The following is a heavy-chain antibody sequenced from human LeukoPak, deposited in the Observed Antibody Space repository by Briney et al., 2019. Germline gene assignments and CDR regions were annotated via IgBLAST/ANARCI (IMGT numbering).Heavy chain of an antibody. CDR1: GYSFPRNG. CDR3: ARDVNYAFDY. Sequence: ASVKVSCKPSGYSFPRNGISWVRQAPGQGLEWMGWISANSGNTNYAQKFQDRVTLTTDTSTSTANMELRSLRSDDTAVYYCARDVNYAFDYWGQGTLVTVSS. V-gene: IGHV1-18*01. CDR2: ISANSGNT. J-gene: IGHJ4*02. D-gene: IGHD3-16*01.